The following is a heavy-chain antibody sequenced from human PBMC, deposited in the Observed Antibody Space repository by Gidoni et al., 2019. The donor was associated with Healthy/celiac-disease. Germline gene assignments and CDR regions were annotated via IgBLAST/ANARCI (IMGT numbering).Heavy chain of an antibody. CDR2: ISAYNGNT. CDR3: ARDWGYCTNGVCYSPRYYYYYMDV. CDR1: GYPFTSYG. J-gene: IGHJ6*03. Sequence: QVQLVQSGAEVKKPGASVKVSCKASGYPFTSYGISWVRQAPGQGLEWMGWISAYNGNTNYAQKLQGRVTMTTDTSTSTAYMELRSLRSDDTAVYYCARDWGYCTNGVCYSPRYYYYYMDVWGKGTTVTVSS. D-gene: IGHD2-8*01. V-gene: IGHV1-18*04.